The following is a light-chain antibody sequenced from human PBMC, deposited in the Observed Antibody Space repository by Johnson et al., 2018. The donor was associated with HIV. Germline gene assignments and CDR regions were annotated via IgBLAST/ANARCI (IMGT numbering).Light chain of an antibody. CDR1: SSNIGNKY. J-gene: IGLJ1*01. CDR2: DNN. CDR3: GTWDSSLTSYV. Sequence: QSVLTQPPSVSAAPGQKVTISCSGSSSNIGNKYVSWYQQLPGTAPKLLIYDNNKRPSGIPGRFSGSKSGPSATLGITGLQTGDEADYYCGTWDSSLTSYVFGAGTKVTVL. V-gene: IGLV1-51*01.